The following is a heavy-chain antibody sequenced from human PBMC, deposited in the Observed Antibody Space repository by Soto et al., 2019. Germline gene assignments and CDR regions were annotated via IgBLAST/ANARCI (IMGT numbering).Heavy chain of an antibody. Sequence: GGSLRLSCAASGFTVSSNYMSWVRQAPGKGLEWVSVIYSGGSTYYADSVKGRFTISRDNSKNTLYLQMNSLRSEDTAVYYCARDRAGNGAFDIWGQGTMVTVSS. CDR3: ARDRAGNGAFDI. CDR1: GFTVSSNY. J-gene: IGHJ3*02. CDR2: IYSGGST. V-gene: IGHV3-53*01.